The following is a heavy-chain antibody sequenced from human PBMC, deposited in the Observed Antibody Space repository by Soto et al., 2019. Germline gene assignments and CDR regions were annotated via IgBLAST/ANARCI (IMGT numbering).Heavy chain of an antibody. CDR2: IKSKTNGGTT. CDR1: GFTFSNAW. J-gene: IGHJ5*02. Sequence: PGGSLRLSCAASGFTFSNAWMSWGRQAPGKGLEWVGRIKSKTNGGTTDYAAPVIGRFTISRDDSKNTLYLKMNSMKTEDTAVYYCTTDDPINRSWGQGTLVTVSS. CDR3: TTDDPINRS. V-gene: IGHV3-15*01.